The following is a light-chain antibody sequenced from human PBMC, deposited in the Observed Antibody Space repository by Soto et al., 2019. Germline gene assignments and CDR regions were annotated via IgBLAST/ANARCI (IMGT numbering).Light chain of an antibody. J-gene: IGKJ1*01. CDR3: QQFNVWHRT. V-gene: IGKV3-15*01. Sequence: EIVMTQSPATLSVSPGERATLSCRASQSVGSNLAWYHQKFGQAPRLLIYGASTRATDIPARFSGSGSGTEFALTINSLQSEDSAVYFCQQFNVWHRTFGQGTKVEI. CDR1: QSVGSN. CDR2: GAS.